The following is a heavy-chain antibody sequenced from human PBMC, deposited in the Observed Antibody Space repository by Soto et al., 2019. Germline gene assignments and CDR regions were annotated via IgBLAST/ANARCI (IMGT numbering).Heavy chain of an antibody. CDR3: ARGKIEVSVAKQWLDY. CDR2: INHSGST. CDR1: GGSFSGYY. J-gene: IGHJ4*02. D-gene: IGHD6-19*01. Sequence: ASETLPLTCAVYGGSFSGYYWSWIRQPPGKGLEWIGEINHSGSTNYNPSLKSRVTISVDTSKNQFSLKLSSVTAADTAVYYCARGKIEVSVAKQWLDYWGQGTLVTVSS. V-gene: IGHV4-34*01.